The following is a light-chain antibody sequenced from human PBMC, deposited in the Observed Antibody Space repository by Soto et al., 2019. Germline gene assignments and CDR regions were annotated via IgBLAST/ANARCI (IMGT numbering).Light chain of an antibody. CDR3: CSYAGSYSYV. V-gene: IGLV2-11*01. J-gene: IGLJ1*01. Sequence: SVLTQPRSVSGSPGQSVAISCTGTSSDVGGYNYVSWYQQHPGKAPKLIIYDVTKRPSGVPERFSGSSSGNTASLTISGLQAEDEADYFCCSYAGSYSYVFGTGTKVTVL. CDR2: DVT. CDR1: SSDVGGYNY.